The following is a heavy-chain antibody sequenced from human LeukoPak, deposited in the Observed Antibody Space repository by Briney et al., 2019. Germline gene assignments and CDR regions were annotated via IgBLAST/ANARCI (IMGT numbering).Heavy chain of an antibody. CDR3: ARVRGSGWYSDY. J-gene: IGHJ4*02. CDR1: GFTFSGYY. D-gene: IGHD6-19*01. CDR2: ITDTGTSI. Sequence: GGSLRLSCAASGFTFSGYYMSWIRQAPGKGLEWLSYITDTGTSIYADSVKGRFTISRDDARNSVYLQMNSLRVEDTAVYFCARVRGSGWYSDYWGQGTLVTVSS. V-gene: IGHV3-11*04.